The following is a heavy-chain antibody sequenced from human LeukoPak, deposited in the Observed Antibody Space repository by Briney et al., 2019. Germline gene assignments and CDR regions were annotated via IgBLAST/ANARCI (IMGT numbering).Heavy chain of an antibody. CDR2: TYYRSKWYN. J-gene: IGHJ3*02. D-gene: IGHD1/OR15-1a*01. Sequence: SQTLSLTCAISGDRVSSNSAAWNWIRQSPTRGLECLGRTYYRSKWYNDYAASVKSRITIHPDTSKNQFSLQLNSVTPEGTAVYYCARRISATGAFDIWGQGTMVTVSS. CDR1: GDRVSSNSAA. V-gene: IGHV6-1*01. CDR3: ARRISATGAFDI.